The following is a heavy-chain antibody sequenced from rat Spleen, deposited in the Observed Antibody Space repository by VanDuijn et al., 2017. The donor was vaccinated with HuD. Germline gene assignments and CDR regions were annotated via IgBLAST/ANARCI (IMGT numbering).Heavy chain of an antibody. Sequence: EVLLMECIGGLVWRGRSLKYNGTASGFNFSNYAMAWVRQAPTKGLEWVASITNSGGNTDYGDSVKGRFTISRDNAKSTLYLQMNSLRSEDTATYYCTRNWDYWGRGVMVTVSS. D-gene: IGHD3-6*01. V-gene: IGHV5S23*01. J-gene: IGHJ2*01. CDR3: TRNWDY. CDR1: GFNFSNYA. CDR2: ITNSGGNT.